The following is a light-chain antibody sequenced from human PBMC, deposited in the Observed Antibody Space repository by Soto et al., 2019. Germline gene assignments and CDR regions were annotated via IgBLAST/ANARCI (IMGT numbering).Light chain of an antibody. Sequence: QSVLTQPPSASGSPGQPVTISCTGTSSDVGGYNYVSWYQQHPGKAPKLMIYEATKRPSGVPDRFSGSKSGNTASLTVSGLQAEEEADYFCSPHAGSNLYLFGTGPKVTVL. J-gene: IGLJ1*01. CDR2: EAT. CDR3: SPHAGSNLYL. V-gene: IGLV2-8*01. CDR1: SSDVGGYNY.